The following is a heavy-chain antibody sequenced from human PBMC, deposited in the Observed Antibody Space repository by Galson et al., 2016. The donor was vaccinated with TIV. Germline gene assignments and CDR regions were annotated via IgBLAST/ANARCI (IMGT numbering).Heavy chain of an antibody. CDR1: GGTLSRYA. CDR3: ASRASRSWYVAFDY. J-gene: IGHJ4*02. Sequence: SVKVSCKASGGTLSRYAISGVRQAPGQGLEWMGGIMPILGIKNYEQKFQGRVTIIAEESTSTVSMELSSLRSEDTAVYYCASRASRSWYVAFDYWVQGTLVTVSS. D-gene: IGHD6-13*01. CDR2: IMPILGIK. V-gene: IGHV1-69*10.